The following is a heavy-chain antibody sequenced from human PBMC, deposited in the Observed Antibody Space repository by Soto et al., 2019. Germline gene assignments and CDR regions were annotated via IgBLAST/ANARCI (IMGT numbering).Heavy chain of an antibody. D-gene: IGHD1-26*01. CDR2: ISYDGSDK. V-gene: IGHV3-30*03. CDR3: ALPVGGTYT. Sequence: GGSLRLSCAASGFTFINYRMHWVRQAPGKGLEWVAIISYDGSDKYYADSVKGRFTISRDNSKDTLYLHMNSLRSEDTAVYYCALPVGGTYTWGQGTLVTVSS. CDR1: GFTFINYR. J-gene: IGHJ5*02.